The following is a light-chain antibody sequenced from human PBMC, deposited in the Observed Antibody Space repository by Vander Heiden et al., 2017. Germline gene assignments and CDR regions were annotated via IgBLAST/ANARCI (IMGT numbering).Light chain of an antibody. CDR2: EAS. J-gene: IGKJ4*01. V-gene: IGKV3-11*01. Sequence: VLTQSPATLSLSPGERATLSCRASQSINNYLAWYQQNPGQAPRLLIYEASNRATGIPARFSGSGSGTDFTLTIRSLEPEDFAVYYCQQRSDWPLTFGGGTKVEI. CDR3: QQRSDWPLT. CDR1: QSINNY.